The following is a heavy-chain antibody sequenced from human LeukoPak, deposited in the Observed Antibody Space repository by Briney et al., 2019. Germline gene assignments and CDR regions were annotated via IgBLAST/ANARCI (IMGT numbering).Heavy chain of an antibody. CDR2: ISYDGSNK. Sequence: GRSLRLSCAASGFTFSSYAMHWVRQAPGKGLEWVAVISYDGSNKYYADSVKGRFTISRDNSKDTLYLQMNSLRPEDTAVYYCARDPRGPTGYDHSGRDSFDYWGQGTLVTVSS. CDR1: GFTFSSYA. CDR3: ARDPRGPTGYDHSGRDSFDY. J-gene: IGHJ4*02. V-gene: IGHV3-30*04. D-gene: IGHD3-22*01.